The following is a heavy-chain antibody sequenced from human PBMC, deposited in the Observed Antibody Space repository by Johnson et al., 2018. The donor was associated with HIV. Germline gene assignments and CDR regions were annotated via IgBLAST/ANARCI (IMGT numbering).Heavy chain of an antibody. Sequence: QMLLVESGGGLVQPGGSLRLSCTASGFTVSSNYMSWVRQAPGTGLEWVSAISGSGSTIYYADSVKGRFTISRDNAKNSLYLQMNSLRAEDTAVYYCAREGGAAAPDAFDIWGQGTMVTVSS. D-gene: IGHD2-2*01. V-gene: IGHV3-11*04. J-gene: IGHJ3*02. CDR1: GFTVSSNY. CDR3: AREGGAAAPDAFDI. CDR2: ISGSGSTI.